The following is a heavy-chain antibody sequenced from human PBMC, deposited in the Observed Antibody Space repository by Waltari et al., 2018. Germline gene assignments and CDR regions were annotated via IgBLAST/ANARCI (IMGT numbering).Heavy chain of an antibody. J-gene: IGHJ3*01. CDR1: GFPFSTYW. V-gene: IGHV3-7*01. CDR2: IRQDGGEE. CDR3: AKDNWGLPGGIDGFDV. Sequence: EVQLVESGGDLVRPGGSLRLSCEASGFPFSTYWLIWVRQAPGKGLEWVADIRQDGGEERYLASVRGRFIISRDNAKNSVFLQMDSLRAEDTALYYCAKDNWGLPGGIDGFDVWGQGTMVTVSS. D-gene: IGHD7-27*01.